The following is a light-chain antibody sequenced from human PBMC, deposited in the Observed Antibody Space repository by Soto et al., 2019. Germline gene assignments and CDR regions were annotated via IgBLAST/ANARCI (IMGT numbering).Light chain of an antibody. CDR3: SSYTSSSTRV. Sequence: QSALTQPASVSGSPGQSITISCTGTSSDVGGDNYVSWYQQHPGEAPKLMIYEVSTRPSGVSNRSSGSKAGNTASRTSSGHQAEDEAEYYCSSYTSSSTRVFGGGTQLTVL. V-gene: IGLV2-14*01. CDR2: EVS. CDR1: SSDVGGDNY. J-gene: IGLJ3*02.